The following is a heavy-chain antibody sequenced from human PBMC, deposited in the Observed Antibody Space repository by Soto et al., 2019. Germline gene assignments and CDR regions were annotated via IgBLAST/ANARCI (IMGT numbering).Heavy chain of an antibody. CDR3: AKGRTYGDYVGAYYFDY. J-gene: IGHJ4*02. V-gene: IGHV3-23*04. CDR2: ISGSGGST. CDR1: GGTFSSYA. Sequence: VQMVQSGAEVKKPGSSVKVSCKASGGTFSSYAISWVRQAPGKGLEWVSAISGSGGSTYYADSVKGRFTIAGDNSKNTLYLQMNSLGAEDTAVYYCAKGRTYGDYVGAYYFDYWGQGTLVTVSS. D-gene: IGHD4-17*01.